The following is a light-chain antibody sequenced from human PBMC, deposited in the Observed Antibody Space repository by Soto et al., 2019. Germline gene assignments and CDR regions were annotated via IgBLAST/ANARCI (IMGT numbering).Light chain of an antibody. CDR2: EAS. CDR1: QDIVSA. V-gene: IGKV1-13*02. CDR3: QQFNSFPLT. J-gene: IGKJ4*01. Sequence: AMQLTQSPSSLSASVGDRVTITCLASQDIVSALAWYQQKPGKAPKLLIYEASSLESGVPSRFSGSGSGTDLTLTISSLQPEDFATYCCQQFNSFPLTFVGGTRVEIK.